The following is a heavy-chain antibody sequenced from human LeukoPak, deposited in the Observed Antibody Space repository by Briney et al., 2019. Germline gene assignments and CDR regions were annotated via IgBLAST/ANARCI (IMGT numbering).Heavy chain of an antibody. J-gene: IGHJ4*02. Sequence: RGSLRLSCAASGFTFSSNSMNWVRQAQGKGLEWVSSISSSSSYIYYADSVKGRFTTSTDNAKNSLYLQMNSLRDEETAVYYCARAIANYGYIFDCWGQGQVVTVSS. CDR1: GFTFSSNS. CDR2: ISSSSSYI. CDR3: ARAIANYGYIFDC. V-gene: IGHV3-21*01. D-gene: IGHD5-18*01.